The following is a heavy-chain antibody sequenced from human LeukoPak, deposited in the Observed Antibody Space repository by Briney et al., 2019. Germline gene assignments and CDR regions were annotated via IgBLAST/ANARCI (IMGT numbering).Heavy chain of an antibody. CDR3: ARHGTNRQQLVMAFDI. V-gene: IGHV4-59*08. D-gene: IGHD6-13*01. Sequence: SETLSLTCSVSGGSISSYYWSWIRQPPGQGLEWIGYIYYSRSTNYNPSLKSRVTISIDTSKNQFSLKVNSVTAADTAVYYCARHGTNRQQLVMAFDIWGQGTMVTVSS. CDR2: IYYSRST. J-gene: IGHJ3*02. CDR1: GGSISSYY.